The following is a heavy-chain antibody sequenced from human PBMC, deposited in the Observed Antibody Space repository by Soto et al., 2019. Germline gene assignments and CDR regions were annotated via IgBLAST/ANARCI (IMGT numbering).Heavy chain of an antibody. V-gene: IGHV3-21*01. CDR3: ATYCSSTSCYVDAFDI. CDR2: IRSSGSYI. J-gene: IGHJ3*02. D-gene: IGHD2-2*01. Sequence: GGSLRLSCAASGFTFSSYGMHWVRQAPGKGLEWVSAIRSSGSYIYYADSVKGRFTISRDNAKNSLYLQMNSLRAEDTAVYYCATYCSSTSCYVDAFDIWGQGTMVTVSS. CDR1: GFTFSSYG.